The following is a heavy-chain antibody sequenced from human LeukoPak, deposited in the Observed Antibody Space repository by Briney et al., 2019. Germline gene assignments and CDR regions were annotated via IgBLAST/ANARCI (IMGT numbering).Heavy chain of an antibody. CDR1: GGSITSGTYY. J-gene: IGHJ2*01. Sequence: PSETLSLTCTVSGGSITSGTYYWGWIRQPPGKGLEWIGSLYYNGSPYYNPSLKSRVTISVDTSKNQFSLKLSSVTAPDTAVYYCARQTPQTFTSRSWFSYFDPWGRGTLVAVSS. CDR3: ARQTPQTFTSRSWFSYFDP. CDR2: LYYNGSP. V-gene: IGHV4-39*01. D-gene: IGHD6-13*01.